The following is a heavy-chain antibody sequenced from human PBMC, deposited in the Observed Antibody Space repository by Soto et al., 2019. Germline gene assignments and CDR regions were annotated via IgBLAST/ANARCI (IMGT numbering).Heavy chain of an antibody. J-gene: IGHJ6*03. V-gene: IGHV1-18*01. CDR3: GRAMVRGNFPYYYYYYMDV. D-gene: IGHD3-10*01. CDR1: GYTFTSYG. CDR2: ISAYNGNT. Sequence: ASVKVSCKASGYTFTSYGISWVRQAPGQGLEWMGWISAYNGNTNYAQKLQGRVTMTTDTSTSTAYMELRSLRSDDTAVYYCGRAMVRGNFPYYYYYYMDVWGKGTTVTVSS.